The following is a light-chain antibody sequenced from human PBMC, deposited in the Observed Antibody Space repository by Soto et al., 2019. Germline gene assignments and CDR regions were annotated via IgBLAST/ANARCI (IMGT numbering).Light chain of an antibody. Sequence: EIVLTQSPGTLSLSPGERATLSCRASQSVSSSYLAWYQQEPGQAPRLLNYGAPSRATGIPDRFSGSGSGTDFTLTISRLEPEDFAVYYCQHYGGSPPITFGQGTRLEI. CDR1: QSVSSSY. CDR3: QHYGGSPPIT. CDR2: GAP. J-gene: IGKJ5*01. V-gene: IGKV3-20*01.